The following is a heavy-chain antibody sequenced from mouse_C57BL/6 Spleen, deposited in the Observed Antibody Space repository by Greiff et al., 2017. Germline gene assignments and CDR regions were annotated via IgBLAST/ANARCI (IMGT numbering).Heavy chain of an antibody. V-gene: IGHV1-15*01. Sequence: VQLQQSGAELVRPGASVTLSCKASGYTFTDYEMHWVKQTPVHGLEWIGAIDPETGGTAYNQKFKGKAILTADKSSSTAYMELRSLTSEDSAVYYGTRGNYYAIDYWGQGTSVTVSS. D-gene: IGHD2-1*01. CDR1: GYTFTDYE. J-gene: IGHJ4*01. CDR2: IDPETGGT. CDR3: TRGNYYAIDY.